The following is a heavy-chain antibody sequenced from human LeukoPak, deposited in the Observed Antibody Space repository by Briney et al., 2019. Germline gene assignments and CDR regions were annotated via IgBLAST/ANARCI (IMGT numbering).Heavy chain of an antibody. CDR3: ARGGRTLIDYGDYV. V-gene: IGHV3-23*01. Sequence: GGSLRLSCAASGFTFSSYAMSWVRQAPGKGLEWVSAISGSGGSTYYADSVKGRFAISRDNSKNTLYLQMNILGAEDTAVYYCARGGRTLIDYGDYVWGQGTLVTVSS. CDR2: ISGSGGST. CDR1: GFTFSSYA. J-gene: IGHJ4*02. D-gene: IGHD4-17*01.